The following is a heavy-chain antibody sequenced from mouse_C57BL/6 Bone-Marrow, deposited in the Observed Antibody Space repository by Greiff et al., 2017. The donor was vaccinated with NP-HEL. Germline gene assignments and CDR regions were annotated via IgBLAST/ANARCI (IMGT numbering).Heavy chain of an antibody. D-gene: IGHD1-1*01. CDR1: GFNIKDDY. Sequence: VQLQQSGAELVRPGASVKLSCTASGFNIKDDYMHWVKQRPEQGLEWIGWIDPENGDTEYASKFQGKATITADTSSNTAYLQLSSLTSEDTAVYYCTPIPTVVAGDYWGRGTTLTVSS. CDR2: IDPENGDT. J-gene: IGHJ2*01. CDR3: TPIPTVVAGDY. V-gene: IGHV14-4*01.